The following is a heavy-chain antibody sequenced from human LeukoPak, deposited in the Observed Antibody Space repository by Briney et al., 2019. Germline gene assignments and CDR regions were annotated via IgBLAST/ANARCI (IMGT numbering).Heavy chain of an antibody. V-gene: IGHV4-34*01. CDR1: GGSFSGYY. D-gene: IGHD3-10*01. CDR2: INHSGST. J-gene: IGHJ2*01. CDR3: ARTAKLWRYFDL. Sequence: SETLSLTCAVYGGSFSGYYWSWIRQPPGKGLEWIGEINHSGSTNYNPSLKSRVTISVDTSKNQFSLKLSSVTAADTAVYYCARTAKLWRYFDLWGRGTLVTVSS.